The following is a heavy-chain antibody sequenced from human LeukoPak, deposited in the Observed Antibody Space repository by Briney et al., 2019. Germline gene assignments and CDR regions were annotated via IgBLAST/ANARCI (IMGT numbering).Heavy chain of an antibody. CDR2: IYHSGST. CDR3: ASLYGDSAQDY. J-gene: IGHJ4*02. D-gene: IGHD4-17*01. CDR1: GGSISSGGYS. V-gene: IGHV4-30-2*01. Sequence: PSETLSLTCAVSGGSISSGGYSWSWIRQPPGKGLEWIGYIYHSGSTYYNPSLKSRVTISVDRSKNQSSLKLSSVTAADTAVYYCASLYGDSAQDYWGQGTLVTVSS.